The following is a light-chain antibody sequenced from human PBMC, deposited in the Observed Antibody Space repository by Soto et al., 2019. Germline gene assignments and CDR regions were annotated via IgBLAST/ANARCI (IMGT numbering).Light chain of an antibody. CDR1: QSISTC. V-gene: IGKV3-15*01. J-gene: IGKJ4*01. CDR2: GAS. CDR3: QQYNNWPLVT. Sequence: IVMTQSPATLSVSPGERATLSCRASQSISTCLAWYQQKPGQAPRLLIFGASTRATGIPARFSGSGSGSEFTLTISSLQSEDFAVYSCQQYNNWPLVTFGGGTKVEIK.